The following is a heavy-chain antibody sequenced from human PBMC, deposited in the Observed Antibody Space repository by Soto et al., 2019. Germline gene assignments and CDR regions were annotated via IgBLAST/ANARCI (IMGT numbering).Heavy chain of an antibody. J-gene: IGHJ6*03. CDR3: ARYCSGGSPARGPRDIDRHYYYYYMDV. Sequence: SETLSLTCTVSGGSISSYYWSWIRQPPGKGLEWIGYIYYSGSTNYNPSLKSRVTISVDTSKNQFSLKLSSVTAADTAVYYCARYCSGGSPARGPRDIDRHYYYYYMDVWGKGTTVTVSS. D-gene: IGHD2-15*01. V-gene: IGHV4-59*01. CDR2: IYYSGST. CDR1: GGSISSYY.